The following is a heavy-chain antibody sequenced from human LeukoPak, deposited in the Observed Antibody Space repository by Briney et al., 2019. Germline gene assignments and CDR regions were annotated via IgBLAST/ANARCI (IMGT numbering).Heavy chain of an antibody. D-gene: IGHD3-10*01. CDR1: GFTFSSYA. CDR2: ISYDGSNK. J-gene: IGHJ4*02. CDR3: AKDGWYGDPFDY. V-gene: IGHV3-30*04. Sequence: PGRSLRLSCAASGFTFSSYAMHWVREAPGKGLEWVAVISYDGSNKYYADSVKGRFTISRDNSKNTLYLQMNSLRAEDTAVYYCAKDGWYGDPFDYWGQGTLVTVSS.